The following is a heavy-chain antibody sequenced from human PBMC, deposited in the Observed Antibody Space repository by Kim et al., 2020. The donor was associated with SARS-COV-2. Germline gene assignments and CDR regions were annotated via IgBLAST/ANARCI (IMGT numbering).Heavy chain of an antibody. CDR2: INAGNGNT. J-gene: IGHJ4*02. Sequence: ASVKVSCKASGYTFTSYAMHWVRQAPGQRLEWMGWINAGNGNTKYSQKFQGRVTITRDTSASTAYMELSSLRSEDTAVYYCARGLIAAAGHKDYWGQGTLVTVSS. CDR1: GYTFTSYA. V-gene: IGHV1-3*01. D-gene: IGHD6-13*01. CDR3: ARGLIAAAGHKDY.